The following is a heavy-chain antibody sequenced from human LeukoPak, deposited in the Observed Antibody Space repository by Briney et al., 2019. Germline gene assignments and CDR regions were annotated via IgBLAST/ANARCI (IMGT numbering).Heavy chain of an antibody. CDR1: GGSFSGYY. V-gene: IGHV4-34*01. D-gene: IGHD3-16*02. J-gene: IGHJ3*02. Sequence: SETLSLTCAVYGGSFSGYYWSWIRQPPGKGLEWMGEINHSGSTNYNPSLKSRVTISVDTSKNQFSLKLSSVTAADTAVYYCARQFRYDYVWGSYRTWPGLHDAFDIWGQGTMVTVSS. CDR2: INHSGST. CDR3: ARQFRYDYVWGSYRTWPGLHDAFDI.